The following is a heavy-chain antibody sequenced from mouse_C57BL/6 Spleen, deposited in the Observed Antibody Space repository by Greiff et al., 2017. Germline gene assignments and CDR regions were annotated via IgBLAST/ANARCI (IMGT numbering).Heavy chain of an antibody. V-gene: IGHV1-69*01. CDR1: GYTFTSYW. CDR3: ARSQYYGSSYWFAY. CDR2: IGPSDSYT. J-gene: IGHJ3*01. Sequence: QVQLQQPGAELVMPGASVKLSCKASGYTFTSYWMHWVKQRPGQGLEWIGEIGPSDSYTNYNQKFKGKSTLTVDKSSSTAYMQLSSLTSEDSAVYYCARSQYYGSSYWFAYWGQGTLVTVSA. D-gene: IGHD1-1*01.